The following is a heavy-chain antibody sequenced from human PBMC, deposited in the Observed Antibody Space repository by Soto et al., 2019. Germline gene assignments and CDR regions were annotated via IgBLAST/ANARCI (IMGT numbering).Heavy chain of an antibody. CDR2: IYYSGST. CDR3: ARRSRYYDSSGYYGDAFDI. CDR1: GGSISSGGYY. J-gene: IGHJ3*02. Sequence: SETLSLTCTVSGGSISSGGYYWSWIRQHPGKGLEWIGYIYYSGSTYYNPSLKSRATISVDTSKNQFSLKLSSVTAADTAVYYCARRSRYYDSSGYYGDAFDIWGQGTMVTVSS. D-gene: IGHD3-22*01. V-gene: IGHV4-31*03.